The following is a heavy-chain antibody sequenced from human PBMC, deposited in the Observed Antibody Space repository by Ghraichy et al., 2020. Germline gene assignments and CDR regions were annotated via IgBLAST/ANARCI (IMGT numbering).Heavy chain of an antibody. CDR1: GFSLSTSGMR. Sequence: SGPTLVKPTQTLTLTCTFSGFSLSTSGMRVSWIRQPPGKALEWLARIDWDDDKFYSTSLKTRLTISKDTSKNQVVLTMTNMDPVDTATYYCARMVPYCSSTSCYMIGEYYFDYWGQGTLVTVSS. D-gene: IGHD2-2*02. J-gene: IGHJ4*02. CDR3: ARMVPYCSSTSCYMIGEYYFDY. V-gene: IGHV2-70*04. CDR2: IDWDDDK.